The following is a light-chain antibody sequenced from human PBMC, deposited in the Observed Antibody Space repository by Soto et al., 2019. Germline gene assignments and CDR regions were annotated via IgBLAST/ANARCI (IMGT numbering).Light chain of an antibody. Sequence: QSALTQPASVSGSPGQSITISCTGTSSDVDDYNYVSWYQQHPGKAPKLMIYEVSNRPSGVSNRFSGSKSGNTASLTISGLQAEDEADYYCSSYTSSSTLWVFGGGTKLTVL. CDR1: SSDVDDYNY. CDR3: SSYTSSSTLWV. V-gene: IGLV2-14*01. CDR2: EVS. J-gene: IGLJ3*02.